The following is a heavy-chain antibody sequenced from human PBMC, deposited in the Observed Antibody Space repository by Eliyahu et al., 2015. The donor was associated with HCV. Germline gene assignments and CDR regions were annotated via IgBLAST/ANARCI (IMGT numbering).Heavy chain of an antibody. CDR3: ARDYDLWSGVFDF. CDR1: GYTFTGHY. CDR2: VNPTSGAT. J-gene: IGHJ4*02. V-gene: IGHV1-2*02. D-gene: IGHD3-3*01. Sequence: QVQLVQSGAEVRKPGASVXVSCKXTGYTFTGHYVXXVXXAPGQGLEWMGWVNPTSGATNSAQKFQGXLSMTWDTSSTTAHMEMTSLISDDTAIYYCARDYDLWSGVFDFWGQGTRVSVSS.